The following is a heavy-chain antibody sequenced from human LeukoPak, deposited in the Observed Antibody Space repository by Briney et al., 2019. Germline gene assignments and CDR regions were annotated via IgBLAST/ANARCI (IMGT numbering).Heavy chain of an antibody. CDR2: INHSGST. CDR3: ARRRIAARRPLNYFDY. CDR1: GGSFSGYY. J-gene: IGHJ4*02. D-gene: IGHD6-6*01. V-gene: IGHV4-34*01. Sequence: SETLSLTCAIYGGSFSGYYWSWIRQPPGKGLEWIGEINHSGSTNYNPSLKSRVTISVDTSENQFSLKLSSVTAADTAVYYCARRRIAARRPLNYFDYWGQGTLVTVSS.